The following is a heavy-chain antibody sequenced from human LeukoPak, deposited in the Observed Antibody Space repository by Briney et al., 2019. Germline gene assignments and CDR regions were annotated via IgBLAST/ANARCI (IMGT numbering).Heavy chain of an antibody. CDR1: GGTFRSYT. J-gene: IGHJ2*01. CDR2: IIPILGIA. D-gene: IGHD6-13*01. V-gene: IGHV1-69*04. Sequence: ASVKVSCKASGGTFRSYTISWVRQAPGQGLEWMGRIIPILGIANYAQKFQGRVTITADKSTSTAYMELSSLRSEDTAVYYCARDHGASAAAAVRYFDLWGRGTLVTVSS. CDR3: ARDHGASAAAAVRYFDL.